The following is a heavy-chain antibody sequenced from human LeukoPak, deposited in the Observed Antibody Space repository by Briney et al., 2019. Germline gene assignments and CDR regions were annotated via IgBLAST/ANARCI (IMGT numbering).Heavy chain of an antibody. Sequence: PSETLSLTCTVSGGSVSSGSYYWSWIRQLPGKGLEWIVYIYYSGSTNYNPSLKSRVTISVDTSKNQFSLKLSSVTAADTAVYYCARERGYSYGTGWFDPWGQGTLVTVSS. CDR1: GGSVSSGSYY. CDR3: ARERGYSYGTGWFDP. V-gene: IGHV4-61*01. J-gene: IGHJ5*02. D-gene: IGHD5-18*01. CDR2: IYYSGST.